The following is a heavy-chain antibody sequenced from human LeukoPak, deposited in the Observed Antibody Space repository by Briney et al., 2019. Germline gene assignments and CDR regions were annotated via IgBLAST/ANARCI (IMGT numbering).Heavy chain of an antibody. D-gene: IGHD4-11*01. CDR1: GHTFTAYY. J-gene: IGHJ5*02. CDR2: IDPNSGGT. Sequence: ASVKVSCKVSGHTFTAYYMHWAPQAPGQGLEWMGRIDPNSGGTIYVHKFQGRVAMTRDTSISTAYIQLIGLTADDTAVYYCARTPDYSVTTWGQGTLVTVSS. CDR3: ARTPDYSVTT. V-gene: IGHV1-2*02.